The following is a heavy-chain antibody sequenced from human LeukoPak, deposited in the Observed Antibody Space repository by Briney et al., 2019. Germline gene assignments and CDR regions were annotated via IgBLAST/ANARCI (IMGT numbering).Heavy chain of an antibody. D-gene: IGHD5-12*01. CDR3: ARSRPSGYSGYGTIAY. CDR2: MYYSGST. Sequence: PSETLSLTCTVSGGSISSYYWIWIRQPPGKGLEWIGYMYYSGSTNYNPSLKSRVTISVDTSKNQFSLKLSSVTAADTAVYYCARSRPSGYSGYGTIAYGGQGPLITVSS. V-gene: IGHV4-59*01. J-gene: IGHJ4*02. CDR1: GGSISSYY.